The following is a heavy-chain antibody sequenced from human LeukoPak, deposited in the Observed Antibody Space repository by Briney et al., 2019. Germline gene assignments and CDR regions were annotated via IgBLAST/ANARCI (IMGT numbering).Heavy chain of an antibody. CDR1: GGSISSHY. J-gene: IGHJ4*02. CDR2: IYYSGST. V-gene: IGHV4-59*11. D-gene: IGHD5-18*01. Sequence: SETLSLTCTVSGGSISSHYWSWIRQPPGKGLGWIGYIYYSGSTNYNPSLRSRVTISVDTSKNQFSLKLSSVTAADTAVYYCASGQPSDYWGQGTLVTVSS. CDR3: ASGQPSDY.